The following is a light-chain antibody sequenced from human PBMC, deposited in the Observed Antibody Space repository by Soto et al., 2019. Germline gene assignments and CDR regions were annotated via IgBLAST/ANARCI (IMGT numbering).Light chain of an antibody. CDR1: SSDVGTHNY. J-gene: IGLJ3*02. CDR3: SSYAGGNNWV. V-gene: IGLV2-8*01. Sequence: QSALTQPPSAPGSPGQSVTISCTGTSSDVGTHNYVSWYQQKPGKAPKLMLYEVNKRPSGVPDRFSGSKSGNTASLTVSGLQAEDEANYYCSSYAGGNNWVFGGGTQLTVL. CDR2: EVN.